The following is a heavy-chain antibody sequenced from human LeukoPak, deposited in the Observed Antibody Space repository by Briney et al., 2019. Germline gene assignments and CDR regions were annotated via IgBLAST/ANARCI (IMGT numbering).Heavy chain of an antibody. D-gene: IGHD3-9*01. CDR3: AREGDDILTGLITPLDY. Sequence: SETLSLTCTVSGGSISSYYWSWIRQPPGKGLEWIGSIYYSGSTYYNPSLKSRVTISVDTSKNQFSLKLNSVTAADTAVYYCAREGDDILTGLITPLDYWGQGTLVTVSS. J-gene: IGHJ4*02. CDR2: IYYSGST. CDR1: GGSISSYY. V-gene: IGHV4-39*07.